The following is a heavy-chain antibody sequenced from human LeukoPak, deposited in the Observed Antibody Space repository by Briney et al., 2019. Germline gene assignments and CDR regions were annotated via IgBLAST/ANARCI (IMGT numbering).Heavy chain of an antibody. CDR3: AKMRSAIPSGDYFDY. Sequence: GGSLRLSCAASGFTFSSYAMSWVRQPPGKGLEWVSAISGSGGSTYYADSVKGRFTIARDNSKNTLYLQMNSLRAEDTAVYYCAKMRSAIPSGDYFDYWGQGTLVTVSS. CDR1: GFTFSSYA. D-gene: IGHD2-2*02. J-gene: IGHJ4*02. V-gene: IGHV3-23*01. CDR2: ISGSGGST.